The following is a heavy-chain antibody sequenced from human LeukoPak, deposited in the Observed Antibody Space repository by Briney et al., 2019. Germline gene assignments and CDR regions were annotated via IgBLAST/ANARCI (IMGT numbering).Heavy chain of an antibody. Sequence: GGSLRLSCAASGFAVNRTYMSWVRQAPGKGLEWVSAISGRGGTTYYADSVKGRFTISRDNSKNTVSLQMNSLRAEDTAVYYCAKVRGAVSITFLDYWGQGTLVTVSS. D-gene: IGHD5/OR15-5a*01. CDR2: ISGRGGTT. V-gene: IGHV3-23*01. CDR1: GFAVNRTY. CDR3: AKVRGAVSITFLDY. J-gene: IGHJ4*02.